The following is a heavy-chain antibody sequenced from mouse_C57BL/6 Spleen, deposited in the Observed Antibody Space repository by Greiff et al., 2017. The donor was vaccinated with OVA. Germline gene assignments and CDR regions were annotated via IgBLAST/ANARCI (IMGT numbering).Heavy chain of an antibody. J-gene: IGHJ4*01. CDR1: GFTFSSYA. D-gene: IGHD1-1*01. CDR2: ISDGGSYT. V-gene: IGHV5-4*01. Sequence: EVQLVESGGGLVKPGGSLKLSCAASGFTFSSYAMSWVRQTPEKRLEWVATISDGGSYTYYPDNVKGRFTISRDNAKNNLYLQMSHLKSEDTAMYYCARELRGNAMDYWGQGTSVTVSS. CDR3: ARELRGNAMDY.